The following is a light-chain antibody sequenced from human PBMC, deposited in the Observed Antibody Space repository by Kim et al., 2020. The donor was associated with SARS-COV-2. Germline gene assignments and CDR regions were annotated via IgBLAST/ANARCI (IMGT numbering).Light chain of an antibody. V-gene: IGKV2-30*01. CDR2: KVS. CDR1: QSLVDSDGNTY. J-gene: IGKJ2*01. Sequence: VMTQSPLSPPVTLGQPASISCRSSQSLVDSDGNTYLNWFQQRPGQSPRRLIYKVSIRDSGVPDRFSGSGSGTDFTLRISRVEAEHVGVYYCLQGTQWPYTSGQGTKLEI. CDR3: LQGTQWPYT.